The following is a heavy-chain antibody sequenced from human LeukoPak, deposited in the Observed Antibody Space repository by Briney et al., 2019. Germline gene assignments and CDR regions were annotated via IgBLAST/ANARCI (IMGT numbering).Heavy chain of an antibody. V-gene: IGHV4-34*01. J-gene: IGHJ4*02. CDR1: GGSLCGYY. Sequence: SETLSLTCAVYGGSLCGYYWSWLRQPPGKGLEWSGEINHSGSTNYNPSLKSRVTISVDTSKNQFSLKLSSVTAADTAVYYCARIVGIAARRGIDYWGQGTLVTVSS. CDR3: ARIVGIAARRGIDY. CDR2: INHSGST. D-gene: IGHD6-6*01.